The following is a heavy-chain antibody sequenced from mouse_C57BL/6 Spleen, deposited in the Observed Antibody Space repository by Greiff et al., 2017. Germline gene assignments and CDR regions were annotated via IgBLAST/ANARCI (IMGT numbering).Heavy chain of an antibody. CDR3: ASEGTTSRSYLDY. J-gene: IGHJ2*01. Sequence: QVQLQQSGAELVKPGASVKISCKASGYAFSSYWMNWVKQRPGKGLEWIGQIYPGDGDTNYNGKFKGKATLTADKSSSTAYMQLSSLTSEDSAVYFCASEGTTSRSYLDYWGQGTTLTVSS. V-gene: IGHV1-80*01. CDR1: GYAFSSYW. D-gene: IGHD1-2*01. CDR2: IYPGDGDT.